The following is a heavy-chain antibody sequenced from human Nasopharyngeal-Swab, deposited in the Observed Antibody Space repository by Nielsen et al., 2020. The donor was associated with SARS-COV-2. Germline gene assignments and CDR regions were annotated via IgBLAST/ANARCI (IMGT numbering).Heavy chain of an antibody. V-gene: IGHV4-34*01. D-gene: IGHD6-13*01. CDR3: AEKGYTSSWYFY. Sequence: SETLSLTCAMYGGSFSGYYWSWIRQPPGKGLEWIGEINHSGSTDYNPSHKSRVTISLDTSKNQFSLKLRSVTAADTAVYYCAEKGYTSSWYFYWGQGTLVNVSS. CDR1: GGSFSGYY. CDR2: INHSGST. J-gene: IGHJ4*02.